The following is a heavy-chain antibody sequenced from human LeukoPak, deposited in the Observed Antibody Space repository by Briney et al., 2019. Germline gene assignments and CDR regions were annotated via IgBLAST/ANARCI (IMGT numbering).Heavy chain of an antibody. CDR2: ISAYNGNT. CDR1: GYTFTSYG. D-gene: IGHD3-10*01. CDR3: ARTLGSTQSDY. J-gene: IGHJ4*02. Sequence: GESLKISCKGSGYTFTSYGISWVRQAPGQGLEWMGWISAYNGNTNYAQKLQGRVTMTTDTSTSTAYMELRSLRSDDTAVYYCARTLGSTQSDYWGQGTLVTVSS. V-gene: IGHV1-18*01.